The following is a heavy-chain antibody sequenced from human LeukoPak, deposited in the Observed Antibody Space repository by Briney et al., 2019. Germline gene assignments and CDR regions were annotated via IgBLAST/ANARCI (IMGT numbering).Heavy chain of an antibody. CDR3: ARVGPWVNPDYYYYMDV. Sequence: AGGSLRLSCAASGFTFSNNEMNWVRQAPGKGLEWVSSISGSSSYIYYADSVKGRFSIFRDNAKKSLYLQMNSLRAEDTAVYYCARVGPWVNPDYYYYMDVWGKGTTVTVSS. D-gene: IGHD1-14*01. J-gene: IGHJ6*03. V-gene: IGHV3-21*01. CDR2: ISGSSSYI. CDR1: GFTFSNNE.